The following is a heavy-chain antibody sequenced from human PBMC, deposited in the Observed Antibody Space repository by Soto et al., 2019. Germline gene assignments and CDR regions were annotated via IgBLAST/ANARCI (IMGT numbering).Heavy chain of an antibody. CDR3: ARVIGYSSSLDY. D-gene: IGHD6-13*01. CDR2: IYYSGST. CDR1: GVSISSGGYY. J-gene: IGHJ4*02. V-gene: IGHV4-31*03. Sequence: SETLSLTCPVSGVSISSGGYYWSWIRQHPGKGLEWIGYIYYSGSTYYNPSLKSRVTISVDTSKNQFSLKLSSVTAADTAVYYCARVIGYSSSLDYWGQGTLVTVSS.